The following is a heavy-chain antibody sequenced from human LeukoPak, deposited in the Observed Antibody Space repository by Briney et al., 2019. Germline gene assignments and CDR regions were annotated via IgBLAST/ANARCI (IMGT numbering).Heavy chain of an antibody. CDR3: AKAYGGNSKAFDI. J-gene: IGHJ3*02. D-gene: IGHD4-23*01. CDR2: ISDDGGNK. V-gene: IGHV3-30*18. CDR1: GFTFSNYG. Sequence: PGGSLRLSCAASGFTFSNYGMHWVRQAPGKGLEWVAVISDDGGNKYYADSVKGRFTISRDNSKNTLYLQMNSLRAEDTAVYYCAKAYGGNSKAFDIWGQGTMVTVSS.